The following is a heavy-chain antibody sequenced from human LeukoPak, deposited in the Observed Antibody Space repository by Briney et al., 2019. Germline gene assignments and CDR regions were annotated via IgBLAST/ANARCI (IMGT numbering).Heavy chain of an antibody. CDR1: GGSLSGYQ. Sequence: PSETLSLTCGVFGGSLSGYQWSWIRQSPGKGLEWIGEIHRSGTTNFNPSLNSRVTISVDTSKSQFSLNLTAVTAADTAVYYCARGLMRRVAPRITIIRGVRLDPWGQGTLVTVSS. CDR3: ARGLMRRVAPRITIIRGVRLDP. J-gene: IGHJ5*02. V-gene: IGHV4-34*01. D-gene: IGHD1-20*01. CDR2: IHRSGTT.